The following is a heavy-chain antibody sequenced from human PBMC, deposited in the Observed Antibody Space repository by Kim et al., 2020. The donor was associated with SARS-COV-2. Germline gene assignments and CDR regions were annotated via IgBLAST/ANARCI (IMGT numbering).Heavy chain of an antibody. J-gene: IGHJ4*02. CDR1: GGTFSSYA. V-gene: IGHV1-69*13. D-gene: IGHD1-26*01. CDR2: IIPIFGTA. Sequence: SVKVSCKASGGTFSSYAISWVRQAPGQGLEWMGGIIPIFGTANYAQKFQGRVTITADESTSTAYMELSSLRSEDTAVYYCARDHPTTPIVGATTVFDYWGQGTLVTVSS. CDR3: ARDHPTTPIVGATTVFDY.